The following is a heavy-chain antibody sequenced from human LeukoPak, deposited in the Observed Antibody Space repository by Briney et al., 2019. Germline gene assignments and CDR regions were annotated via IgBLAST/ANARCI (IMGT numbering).Heavy chain of an antibody. CDR3: ARGSPVGDY. Sequence: PSETLSLTCTVSGGSISSHYWSWIRQPPGKGLEWIGYIYYSGSTNYNPSLKSRVTISVDTSKNQFSLKLSSVTAADTAVYYCARGSPVGDYWGQGTLVTVSS. CDR1: GGSISSHY. J-gene: IGHJ4*02. CDR2: IYYSGST. D-gene: IGHD3-10*01. V-gene: IGHV4-59*11.